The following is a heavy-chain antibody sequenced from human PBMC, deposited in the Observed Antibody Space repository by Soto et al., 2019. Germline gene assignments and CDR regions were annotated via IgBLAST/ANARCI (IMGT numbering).Heavy chain of an antibody. V-gene: IGHV3-23*01. CDR2: SSATGAGT. CDR1: GFTFSSYG. CDR3: AKDRRAGGNYGFYSDF. J-gene: IGHJ4*02. D-gene: IGHD1-7*01. Sequence: EVQLLESGGGLVQPGGSLRLSCAASGFTFSSYGMTWGRQAPGKGLEWVSFSSATGAGTYYADSVKGRFTISRDNSNNTLYLQMTSLSADDTAVYYCAKDRRAGGNYGFYSDFWGQGALVIVSS.